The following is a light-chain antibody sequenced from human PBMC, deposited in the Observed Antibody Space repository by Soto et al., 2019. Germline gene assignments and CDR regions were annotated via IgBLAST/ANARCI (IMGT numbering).Light chain of an antibody. CDR1: SSNIGSNT. Sequence: QLVLTQPPSASGTPGQRVTISCSGSSSNIGSNTVNWYQQLPGTAPQLLIYSHNQRPSGVPDRFFGSKSGTSASLVITGLQSEDEADYYCAAWDDSLNGPVFGGGTKLTVL. CDR2: SHN. CDR3: AAWDDSLNGPV. V-gene: IGLV1-44*01. J-gene: IGLJ2*01.